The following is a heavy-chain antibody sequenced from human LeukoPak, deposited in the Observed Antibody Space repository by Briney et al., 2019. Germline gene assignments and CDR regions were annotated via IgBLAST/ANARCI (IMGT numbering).Heavy chain of an antibody. V-gene: IGHV1-8*01. CDR2: MNPNSGNT. D-gene: IGHD2-15*01. Sequence: ASVKVSCKASGYTFTSYDINWVRQTTGQGLEWMGWMNPNSGNTGYAQKFQGRVTMTRTTSMTTAYMELTSLRSEDTAVYYCARDQSGDIRVDFDYWGQGTLVTVSS. CDR1: GYTFTSYD. CDR3: ARDQSGDIRVDFDY. J-gene: IGHJ4*02.